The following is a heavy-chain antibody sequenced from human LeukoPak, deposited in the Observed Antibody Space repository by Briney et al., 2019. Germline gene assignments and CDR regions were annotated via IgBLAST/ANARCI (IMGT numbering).Heavy chain of an antibody. CDR3: ARDRSNYYDSSGKGYYYYMDV. V-gene: IGHV4-34*01. Sequence: PSETLSLTCAVYGGSFSGYYWSWIRQPPGKGLEWVGEINHSGSTNYNPSLKRRVTISVDTSKNQFFLKLSSVTAADTAVYYCARDRSNYYDSSGKGYYYYMDVWGKGTTVTISS. CDR2: INHSGST. J-gene: IGHJ6*03. D-gene: IGHD3-22*01. CDR1: GGSFSGYY.